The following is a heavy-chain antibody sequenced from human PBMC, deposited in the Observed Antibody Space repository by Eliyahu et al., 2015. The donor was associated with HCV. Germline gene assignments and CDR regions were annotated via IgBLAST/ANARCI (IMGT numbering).Heavy chain of an antibody. CDR2: IYYSGST. Sequence: QLQLQESGPGLVKPSETLSLTCTVSGGSINNSRYHWGWIRQPPGKGLEWIGTIYYSGSTYYNSSLKSRVTISVDTSKNQFSLRLRSVTAADTAVYYCGRLSDYYYGSGSRGWGQGTLVTVSS. CDR1: GGSINNSRYH. J-gene: IGHJ4*02. V-gene: IGHV4-39*01. D-gene: IGHD3-10*01. CDR3: GRLSDYYYGSGSRG.